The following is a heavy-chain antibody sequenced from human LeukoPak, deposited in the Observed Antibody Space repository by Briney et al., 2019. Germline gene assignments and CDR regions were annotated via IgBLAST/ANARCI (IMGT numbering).Heavy chain of an antibody. V-gene: IGHV4-61*09. CDR2: IYNSGST. CDR1: GGSISSGGYY. Sequence: SQTLSLTCTVSGGSISSGGYYWSWIRQPPGKGLEWIGYIYNSGSTNYNPSLKSRVTISADTSKNQFSLKLTSVTAADTAVFYCARSNYGDYLDYWGQGTLVIVSS. CDR3: ARSNYGDYLDY. D-gene: IGHD4-17*01. J-gene: IGHJ4*02.